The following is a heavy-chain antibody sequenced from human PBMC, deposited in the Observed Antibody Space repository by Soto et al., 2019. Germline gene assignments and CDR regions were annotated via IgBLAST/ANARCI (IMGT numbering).Heavy chain of an antibody. J-gene: IGHJ1*01. CDR1: GGSLRSDDDY. D-gene: IGHD3-16*02. Sequence: QVQLQESGPGLVKPSQTLSLTCSVSGGSLRSDDDYWSWIRQPPGKGLEWIGYIHHSGNTYYNPPLENRITLSIDMSKKEFSRRLSVVTAADTAVYYCAGWTNDIWGSHRQFFKSWGQGTLVTVSS. V-gene: IGHV4-30-4*01. CDR3: AGWTNDIWGSHRQFFKS. CDR2: IHHSGNT.